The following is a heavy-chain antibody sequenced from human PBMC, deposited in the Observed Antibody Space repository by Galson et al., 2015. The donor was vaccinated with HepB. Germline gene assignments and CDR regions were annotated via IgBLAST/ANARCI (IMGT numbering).Heavy chain of an antibody. CDR3: ARVALIAAAGTVWFDP. J-gene: IGHJ5*02. D-gene: IGHD6-13*01. Sequence: CAISGDSVSSNSAAWNWIRQSPSRGLEWLGRTYYRSKWYNDYAVSVKSRITINPDTSKNQFSLQLNSVTPEDTAVYHCARVALIAAAGTVWFDPWGQGTLVTVSS. CDR2: TYYRSKWYN. CDR1: GDSVSSNSAA. V-gene: IGHV6-1*01.